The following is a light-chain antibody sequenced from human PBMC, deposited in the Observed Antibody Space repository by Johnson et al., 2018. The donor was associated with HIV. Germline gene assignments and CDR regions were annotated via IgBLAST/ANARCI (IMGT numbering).Light chain of an antibody. V-gene: IGLV1-51*01. CDR3: GTWDSSLSAV. CDR1: SSNVGNNY. CDR2: DNN. J-gene: IGLJ1*01. Sequence: QSVLTQPPSVSAAPGQKVTISCSGSSSNVGNNYVSWFQQLPGTAPKLLIYDNNERPSGIPDRFSGSKSGTSATLRITGLQTGDEADYYCGTWDSSLSAVFGTGTKVTVL.